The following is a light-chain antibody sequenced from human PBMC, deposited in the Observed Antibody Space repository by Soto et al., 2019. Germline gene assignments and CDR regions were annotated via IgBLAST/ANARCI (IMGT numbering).Light chain of an antibody. J-gene: IGLJ3*02. Sequence: QLVLTQSPSASASLGASVKLTCTLSSGHSSYAIAWPQQQPEKGPRYLMKLNSAGSHSKGDGIPDRFSGSSSGAERYLTISSLQSEDEADYYCQTWGTGIRVFGGGTKLTVL. CDR2: LNSAGSH. V-gene: IGLV4-69*01. CDR3: QTWGTGIRV. CDR1: SGHSSYA.